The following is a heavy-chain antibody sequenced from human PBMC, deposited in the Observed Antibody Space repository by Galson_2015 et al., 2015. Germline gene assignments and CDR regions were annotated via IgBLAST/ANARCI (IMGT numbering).Heavy chain of an antibody. Sequence: KQDGSERNYVDSVKGRFTISRDNAKNSLYLQMNSLRAEDTAVYYCARILGSGPDYYYYGMDVWGQGTTVTVSS. D-gene: IGHD3-10*01. J-gene: IGHJ6*02. CDR3: ARILGSGPDYYYYGMDV. V-gene: IGHV3-7*01. CDR2: KQDGSER.